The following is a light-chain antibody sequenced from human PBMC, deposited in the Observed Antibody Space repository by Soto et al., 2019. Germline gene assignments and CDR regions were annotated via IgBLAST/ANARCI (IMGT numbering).Light chain of an antibody. CDR2: DVS. CDR1: QSVSNS. Sequence: EIVLTQSPATLSLSPGERATLSCWASQSVSNSLAWYQQRPGQSPRLLIYDVSTRATGIPARFGGSGSGTDFTLTISSLETEDFAVYYCQQYGSSGTFGQGTKVEIK. V-gene: IGKV3-11*01. J-gene: IGKJ1*01. CDR3: QQYGSSGT.